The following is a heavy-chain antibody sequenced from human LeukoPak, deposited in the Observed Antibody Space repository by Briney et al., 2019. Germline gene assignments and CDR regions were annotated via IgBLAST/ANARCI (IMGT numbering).Heavy chain of an antibody. V-gene: IGHV4-34*01. CDR2: FNHTGRT. J-gene: IGHJ4*02. D-gene: IGHD3-3*01. CDR3: ARVGWLLPNHPYYFDY. Sequence: SETLSLTCAVYGGAFSGYYWSWIRQPPGNGLEWIGEFNHTGRTNFNTSLKSRLTISVDTSKRQFSLTLSSVTAADTAVHYCARVGWLLPNHPYYFDYWSQGTLVIVSS. CDR1: GGAFSGYY.